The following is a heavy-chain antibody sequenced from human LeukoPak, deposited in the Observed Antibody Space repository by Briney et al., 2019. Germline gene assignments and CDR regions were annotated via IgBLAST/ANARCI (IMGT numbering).Heavy chain of an antibody. CDR3: ARVYRAAAAYFDP. CDR2: IYYSGST. D-gene: IGHD6-13*01. CDR1: GGSISSSSYY. Sequence: SETLSLTCTVSGGSISSSSYYWGWIRQPPGKGLEWIGSIYYSGSTYYNPSLKSRVTISVDTSKNQFSLKLSSVTAADTAVYYCARVYRAAAAYFDPWGQGTLVTVSS. V-gene: IGHV4-39*07. J-gene: IGHJ5*02.